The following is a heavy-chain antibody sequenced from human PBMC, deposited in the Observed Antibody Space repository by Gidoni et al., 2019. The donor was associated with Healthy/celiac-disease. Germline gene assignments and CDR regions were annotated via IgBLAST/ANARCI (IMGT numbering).Heavy chain of an antibody. CDR1: GFPFSSSW. Sequence: EVQLVASGGVLVQPGGSLRLSCAASGFPFSSSWMRWVGQAPGKGPEWVDNIKQDGSEKDYVDSVKGRFTISRDNAKNSLYLQMNSRRAEDTAVYYCARGLRRIVVPAAMLNGMDVWGQGTTVTVSS. CDR3: ARGLRRIVVPAAMLNGMDV. J-gene: IGHJ6*02. V-gene: IGHV3-7*03. CDR2: IKQDGSEK. D-gene: IGHD2-2*01.